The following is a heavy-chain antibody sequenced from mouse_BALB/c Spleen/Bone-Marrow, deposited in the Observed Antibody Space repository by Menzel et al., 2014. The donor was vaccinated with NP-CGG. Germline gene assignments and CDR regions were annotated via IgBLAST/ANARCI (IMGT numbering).Heavy chain of an antibody. Sequence: EVQLQQSGAELVKPGASVKLSCTASGFNIKDTYMHWVKQRPEQGPEWIGRIDPANGNTKYDPKFQGKATITADTSSNTAYLQLSSLTSEDTAVYYCARYGRRFHAMDYWGQGTSVTVSS. CDR1: GFNIKDTY. J-gene: IGHJ4*01. V-gene: IGHV14-3*02. CDR3: ARYGRRFHAMDY. D-gene: IGHD1-1*01. CDR2: IDPANGNT.